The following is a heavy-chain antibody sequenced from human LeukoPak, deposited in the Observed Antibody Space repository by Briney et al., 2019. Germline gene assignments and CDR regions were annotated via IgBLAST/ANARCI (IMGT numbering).Heavy chain of an antibody. CDR1: GFTFSSYA. CDR3: VKDLGRYRNNCFDY. CDR2: ISGSGGGT. Sequence: GGSLRLSCAASGFTFSSYAMSWVRQAPEKRLEWVSTISGSGGGTYYADSVKGRFTISRDDSKNTLYLQMNSLRAEDTAVYYCVKDLGRYRNNCFDYWGQGTLVTVSS. V-gene: IGHV3-23*01. D-gene: IGHD1-26*01. J-gene: IGHJ4*02.